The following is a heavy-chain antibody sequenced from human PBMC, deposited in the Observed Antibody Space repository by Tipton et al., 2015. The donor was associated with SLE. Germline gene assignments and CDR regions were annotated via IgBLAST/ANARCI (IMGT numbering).Heavy chain of an antibody. CDR2: IYYSGTT. J-gene: IGHJ4*02. CDR3: ARAIGVHYFNV. Sequence: TLSLTCTVSGGSISSFSYYWGWIRQPPGKGLEWIGTIYYSGTTYYNPSLKTRVTISVDTSKIQFSLRLTSMTAADTAVYYCARAIGVHYFNVWGQGTLVTVSS. CDR1: GGSISSFSYY. V-gene: IGHV4-39*07. D-gene: IGHD3-16*01.